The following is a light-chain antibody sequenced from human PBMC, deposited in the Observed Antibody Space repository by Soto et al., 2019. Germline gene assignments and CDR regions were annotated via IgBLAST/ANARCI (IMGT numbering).Light chain of an antibody. Sequence: EIVLTRSPGTLYLSPGERATLSCRASQSVSSGYLAWYQQKPGQAPRLLLFGASNRTTGIPDRFSGSGSGTDFTLTISRLEAEDFAVYSCQQYGSSPYTFGQGTKLEI. J-gene: IGKJ2*01. CDR1: QSVSSGY. CDR3: QQYGSSPYT. CDR2: GAS. V-gene: IGKV3-20*01.